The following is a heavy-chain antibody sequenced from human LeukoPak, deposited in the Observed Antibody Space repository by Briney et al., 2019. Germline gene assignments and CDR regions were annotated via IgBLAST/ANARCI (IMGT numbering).Heavy chain of an antibody. Sequence: PVKVSCKASGGTFSSYAISWVRQAPGQGLEWMGGIIPIFGTANYAQKFQDRVTITADESTSTAYMELSSLRSEDTAVYYCARDPNYGEDAFDIWGQGTMVTVSS. V-gene: IGHV1-69*13. CDR2: IIPIFGTA. J-gene: IGHJ3*02. CDR1: GGTFSSYA. D-gene: IGHD4-17*01. CDR3: ARDPNYGEDAFDI.